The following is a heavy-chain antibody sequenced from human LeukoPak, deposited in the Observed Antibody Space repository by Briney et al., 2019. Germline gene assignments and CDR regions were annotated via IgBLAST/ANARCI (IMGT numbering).Heavy chain of an antibody. V-gene: IGHV1-2*02. CDR3: AREGRLGLDN. CDR2: ITLHSGDT. CDR1: GHTLTVHY. Sequence: GASVKVSCKASGHTLTVHYIHWVRQGPGQGLEWLGWITLHSGDTHYAQKYQGRLTMTSDTSISTGYMELSRLQFDDTAVYYCAREGRLGLDNWGQGTLVTVSS. D-gene: IGHD3-9*01. J-gene: IGHJ1*01.